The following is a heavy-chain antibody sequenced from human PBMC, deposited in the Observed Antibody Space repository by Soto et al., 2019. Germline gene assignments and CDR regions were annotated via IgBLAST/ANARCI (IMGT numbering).Heavy chain of an antibody. CDR3: TKETTPFWGIVTIDY. V-gene: IGHV3-23*01. J-gene: IGHJ4*02. Sequence: PGGSLRLSCAASGFTFSIYAMSWVRQAPGKGLEWVSAISGSGKNTYYAASVKGRFTISRDNSKNTLYLQMNSLSADDTAVYFCTKETTPFWGIVTIDYWGQGTLVTVSS. CDR2: ISGSGKNT. D-gene: IGHD3-16*01. CDR1: GFTFSIYA.